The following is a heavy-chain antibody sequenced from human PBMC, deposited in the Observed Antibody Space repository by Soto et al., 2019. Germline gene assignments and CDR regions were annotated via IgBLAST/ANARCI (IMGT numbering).Heavy chain of an antibody. V-gene: IGHV3-53*01. Sequence: PGGSLRLSCAASGFTVISTYMSWVRQAPGKGLEWVSFIYSGGSTYYADSVKGRFTISRDNSKNTLYLQMNSLRVEDTAVYYCARGGQVRGGMDVWGQGTTVTVSS. J-gene: IGHJ6*02. CDR3: ARGGQVRGGMDV. CDR2: IYSGGST. CDR1: GFTVISTY.